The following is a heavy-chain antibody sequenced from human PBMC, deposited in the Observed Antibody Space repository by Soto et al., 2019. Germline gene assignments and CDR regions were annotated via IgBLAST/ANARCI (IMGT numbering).Heavy chain of an antibody. CDR2: IQDGGSI. CDR1: RFNVSNNY. J-gene: IGHJ4*02. V-gene: IGHV3-66*01. D-gene: IGHD3-10*01. Sequence: VLMEESGGGFVQPVGSLRLSCAASRFNVSNNYMTWVRQAQGKGLEWVAVIQDGGSISYADSVSDRFTISRDSSKNTVFLEINNLRPEDTAVYFCARGEGSGSNVLGHWGQGTLVTVSS. CDR3: ARGEGSGSNVLGH.